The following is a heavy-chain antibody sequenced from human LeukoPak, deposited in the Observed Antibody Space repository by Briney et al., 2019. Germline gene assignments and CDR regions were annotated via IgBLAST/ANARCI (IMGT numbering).Heavy chain of an antibody. D-gene: IGHD3-3*01. CDR3: ARHFGSYDPLNLDI. Sequence: SETLSLTCTVSGGSISSSSYYWGWIRQPPGKGLEWIGSIYYSGSTYYNPSLKSRVTISVDTSKNQFSLKLSSVTAADTAVYYCARHFGSYDPLNLDIWGQGTMVTVSS. CDR1: GGSISSSSYY. V-gene: IGHV4-39*01. J-gene: IGHJ3*02. CDR2: IYYSGST.